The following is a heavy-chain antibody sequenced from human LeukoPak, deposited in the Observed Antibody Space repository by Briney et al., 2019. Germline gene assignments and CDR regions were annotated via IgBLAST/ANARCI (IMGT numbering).Heavy chain of an antibody. CDR2: ISSSSSYT. J-gene: IGHJ4*02. CDR3: ARRHDYGELYYFDY. D-gene: IGHD4-17*01. V-gene: IGHV3-11*06. Sequence: GGSLRLSCAASGFTFSDYYMSWIRQAPGKGLGWVAYISSSSSYTNYADSVKGRFTISRDNAKNSLYLQMNSLRAEDTAVYYCARRHDYGELYYFDYWGQGTLVTVSS. CDR1: GFTFSDYY.